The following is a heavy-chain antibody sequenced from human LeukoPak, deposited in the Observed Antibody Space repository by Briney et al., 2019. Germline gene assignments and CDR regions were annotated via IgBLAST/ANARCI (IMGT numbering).Heavy chain of an antibody. CDR3: ARDIGYSRD. J-gene: IGHJ1*01. Sequence: SETLSLTCTVSGGSISSYYWSWIRQPPGKGLEWIGYIYYSGSTNYNPSLKSRATISVDTSKNQFSLKLSSVTAADTAVYYCARDIGYSRDWGLGTLVTVSS. CDR1: GGSISSYY. CDR2: IYYSGST. V-gene: IGHV4-59*01. D-gene: IGHD6-13*01.